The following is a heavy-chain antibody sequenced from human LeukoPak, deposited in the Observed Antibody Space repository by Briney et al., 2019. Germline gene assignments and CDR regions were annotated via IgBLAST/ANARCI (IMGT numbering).Heavy chain of an antibody. CDR1: GFTFSSHS. J-gene: IGHJ4*02. Sequence: GGSLRLSCAASGFTFSSHSMNWARQAPGQGLEWVSYITSSSSSIHYADSVKGRFTVSRDNAKNSLYLQMNTLRVEDTAVYYCVRGDSGSYPGFWGQRTLVTVS. D-gene: IGHD1-26*01. CDR3: VRGDSGSYPGF. V-gene: IGHV3-48*04. CDR2: ITSSSSSI.